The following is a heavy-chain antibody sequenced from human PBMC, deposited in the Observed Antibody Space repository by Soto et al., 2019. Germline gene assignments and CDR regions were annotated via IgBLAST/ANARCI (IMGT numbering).Heavy chain of an antibody. V-gene: IGHV4-39*01. CDR3: ARLVLGGQVGPGDDSGYYYYYYMDV. Sequence: PSETLSLTCTVSGGSISSSSYYWGWIRQPPGKGLEWIGSIYYSGSSYYNPSLKSRVTISVDTSKNQFSLKLSSVTAADTAVYYCARLVLGGQVGPGDDSGYYYYYYMDVWGKGTTVTVSS. CDR1: GGSISSSSYY. CDR2: IYYSGSS. J-gene: IGHJ6*03. D-gene: IGHD3-16*01.